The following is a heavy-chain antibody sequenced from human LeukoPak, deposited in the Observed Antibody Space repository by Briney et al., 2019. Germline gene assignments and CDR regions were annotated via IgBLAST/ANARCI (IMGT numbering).Heavy chain of an antibody. CDR2: IYYSGNT. J-gene: IGHJ5*02. V-gene: IGHV4-39*07. CDR1: GGSISSSDYY. Sequence: SETLSLTCTVSGGSISSSDYYWGWIRQPPGRGLEWIGSIYYSGNTYYSPSLRSRVTVSVDTSRDQFSLKLSSVTAADTAVYYCARVGIRGIINNWFDPWGQGTLVTVSS. D-gene: IGHD3-10*01. CDR3: ARVGIRGIINNWFDP.